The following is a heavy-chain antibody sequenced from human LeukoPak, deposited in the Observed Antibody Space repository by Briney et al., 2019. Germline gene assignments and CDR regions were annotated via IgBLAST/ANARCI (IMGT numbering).Heavy chain of an antibody. CDR3: ARTRDSSSWSDFDY. Sequence: GESLKISCQGSSYSFATYWIGWVRQMPGKGLEWMGIIYPGDSDTIYSPSFKGLVTISADKSIKTAYLQWSSLKASDTAIYYCARTRDSSSWSDFDYWGQGTLVTVSS. CDR2: IYPGDSDT. J-gene: IGHJ4*02. CDR1: SYSFATYW. D-gene: IGHD6-13*01. V-gene: IGHV5-51*01.